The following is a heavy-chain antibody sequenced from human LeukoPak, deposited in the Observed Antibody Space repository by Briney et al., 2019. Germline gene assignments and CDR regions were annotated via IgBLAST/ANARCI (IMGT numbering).Heavy chain of an antibody. D-gene: IGHD6-19*01. V-gene: IGHV3-30*18. CDR2: ISYDGSNK. CDR3: ANTPSSQWLVQDAFDI. Sequence: GGSLRLSCAASGFTFSSYGMHWVRQAPGKGLEWVAVISYDGSNKYYADSVKGRFTISRDNSKNTLYLQMNSLGAEDTAVYYCANTPSSQWLVQDAFDIWGQGTMVTVSS. CDR1: GFTFSSYG. J-gene: IGHJ3*02.